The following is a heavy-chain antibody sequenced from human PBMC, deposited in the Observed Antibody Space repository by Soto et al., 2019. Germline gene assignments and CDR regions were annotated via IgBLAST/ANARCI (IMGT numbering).Heavy chain of an antibody. V-gene: IGHV3-21*01. CDR2: ISSSSSYI. D-gene: IGHD2-2*01. J-gene: IGHJ5*02. Sequence: GGSLRLSCAASGFTFSSYSMNWVRQAPGKGLEWVSSISSSSSYIYYADSVKGRFTISRDNAKNSLYLQMNSLRAEDTAVYYCARDSRAFRYCSSTSCYSWFDPWGQGTLVTVSS. CDR3: ARDSRAFRYCSSTSCYSWFDP. CDR1: GFTFSSYS.